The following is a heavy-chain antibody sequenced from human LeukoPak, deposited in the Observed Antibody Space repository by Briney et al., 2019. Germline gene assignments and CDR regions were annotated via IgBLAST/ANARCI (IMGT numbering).Heavy chain of an antibody. V-gene: IGHV3-7*04. D-gene: IGHD3-16*01. CDR2: IKEDGSEN. CDR3: ARAYAGGIFDS. Sequence: GGSLRLSCVASGFTFSDYWMSWVRQAPGKGLEWVANIKEDGSENYYVDSVRGRFTISRDNAKNSLHLQMNSLRAEDTAMYYCARAYAGGIFDSWGQGTLVTVSS. J-gene: IGHJ4*02. CDR1: GFTFSDYW.